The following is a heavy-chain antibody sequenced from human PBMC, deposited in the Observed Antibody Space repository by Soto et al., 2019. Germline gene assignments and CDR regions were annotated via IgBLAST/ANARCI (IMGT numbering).Heavy chain of an antibody. CDR3: AHQEYYSGATYVY. CDR1: GGSISSSTYY. J-gene: IGHJ4*02. D-gene: IGHD3-10*01. Sequence: QLQLQESGPGLVKPSETLSLTCTVSGGSISSSTYYWGWIRQRPGMGLEWIGSIYYSGNTYYNPCPKGSFTIFVDESRNQFALKLGSVTAAETAVYYCAHQEYYSGATYVYWGQGTLVSVSS. CDR2: IYYSGNT. V-gene: IGHV4-39*01.